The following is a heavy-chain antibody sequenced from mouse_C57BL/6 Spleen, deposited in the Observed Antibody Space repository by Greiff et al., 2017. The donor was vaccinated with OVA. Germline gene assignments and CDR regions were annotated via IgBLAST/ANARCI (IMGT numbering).Heavy chain of an antibody. CDR1: GYTFTDYY. CDR3: ASEGAYYSNYGFAY. D-gene: IGHD2-5*01. J-gene: IGHJ3*01. V-gene: IGHV1-26*01. CDR2: INPNNGGT. Sequence: EVKLQQSGPELVKPGASVKISCKASGYTFTDYYMNWVKQSHGKSLEWIGDINPNNGGTSYNQKFKGKATLTVDKSSSTAFMELRSLTSEDSAVYDCASEGAYYSNYGFAYWGQGTLVTVSA.